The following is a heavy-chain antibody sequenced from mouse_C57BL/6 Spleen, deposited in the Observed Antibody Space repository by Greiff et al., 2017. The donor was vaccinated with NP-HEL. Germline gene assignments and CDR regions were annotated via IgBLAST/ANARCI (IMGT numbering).Heavy chain of an antibody. V-gene: IGHV1-82*01. J-gene: IGHJ4*01. Sequence: QVQLQQSGPELVKPGASVKISCKASGYAFSSSWMNWVKQRPGKGLEWIGRIYPGDGDTNYNGKFKGKATLTADKSSSTAYMQLSSLTSEDSAVYFCARETLEYGSTPYAMDYWGQGTSVTVSS. CDR3: ARETLEYGSTPYAMDY. D-gene: IGHD1-1*01. CDR1: GYAFSSSW. CDR2: IYPGDGDT.